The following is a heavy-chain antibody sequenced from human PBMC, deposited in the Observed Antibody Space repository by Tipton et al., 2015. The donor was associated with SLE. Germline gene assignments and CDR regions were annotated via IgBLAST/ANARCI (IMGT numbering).Heavy chain of an antibody. D-gene: IGHD1-26*01. CDR1: GGSISSYY. V-gene: IGHV4-59*12. CDR3: ARERSNYAPEDLQH. Sequence: TLSLTCTVSGGSISSYYWSWIRQPPGKGLEWIGYIHHSGSTNYNPSLQSRVTISRDPSKNQFSLTLNSVTAADTAVYYCARERSNYAPEDLQHWGQGTLVTVSS. CDR2: IHHSGST. J-gene: IGHJ1*01.